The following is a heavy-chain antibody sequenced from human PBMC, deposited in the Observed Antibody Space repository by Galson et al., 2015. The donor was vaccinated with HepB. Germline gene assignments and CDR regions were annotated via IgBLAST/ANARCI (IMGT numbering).Heavy chain of an antibody. CDR2: ISYDGSNK. J-gene: IGHJ4*02. D-gene: IGHD3-3*01. Sequence: SLRLSCAASGFTFSSYAMHWVHQAPGKGLEWVAVISYDGSNKYYADSVKGRFTISRDNSKNTLYLQMNSLRAEDTAVYYCARAPSIGGGVLEWLLPDFDYWGQGTLVTVSS. CDR1: GFTFSSYA. CDR3: ARAPSIGGGVLEWLLPDFDY. V-gene: IGHV3-30-3*01.